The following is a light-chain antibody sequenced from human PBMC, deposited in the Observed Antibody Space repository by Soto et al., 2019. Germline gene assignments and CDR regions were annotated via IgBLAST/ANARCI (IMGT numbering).Light chain of an antibody. CDR1: SSNIESNT. J-gene: IGLJ2*01. CDR2: SNN. CDR3: ATWDDSLNGWV. V-gene: IGLV1-44*01. Sequence: VLTQPPSASGTPGQRVTIACSGGSSNIESNTVNWYQQVPGTAPKLLVYSNNQRPSGVPDRFSGSQAGTSASLAISGLQSEDEADYYCATWDDSLNGWVIGGGTKLTVL.